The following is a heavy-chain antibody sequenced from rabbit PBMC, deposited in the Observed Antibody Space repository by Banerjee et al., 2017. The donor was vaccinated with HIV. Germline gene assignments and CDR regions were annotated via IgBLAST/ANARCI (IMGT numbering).Heavy chain of an antibody. Sequence: QEQLVESGGGLVQPGGSLKLSCKASGFDFSNYGVSWVRQAPGKGLEWIACINTATGKPVYASWAKGRFTISRTSSTTVALQMTSLTAADTATYFCARDLAGVIGWNFSLWGQGTLVTVS. D-gene: IGHD4-1*01. CDR2: INTATGKP. V-gene: IGHV1S45*01. J-gene: IGHJ4*01. CDR3: ARDLAGVIGWNFSL. CDR1: GFDFSNYG.